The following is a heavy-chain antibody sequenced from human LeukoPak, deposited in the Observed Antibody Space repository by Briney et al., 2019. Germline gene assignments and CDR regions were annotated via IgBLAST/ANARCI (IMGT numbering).Heavy chain of an antibody. Sequence: GGSLRLSCAAPGFTFSSYAMSWVRQAPGKGLEWVSTISGSGGVTYYADSVKGRFTISRDNSKNTLYLQMNSLRAEGTAVYYCAKEMGFSSGWPFDSWGQGTLVTVSS. D-gene: IGHD6-19*01. CDR1: GFTFSSYA. CDR2: ISGSGGVT. CDR3: AKEMGFSSGWPFDS. V-gene: IGHV3-23*01. J-gene: IGHJ4*02.